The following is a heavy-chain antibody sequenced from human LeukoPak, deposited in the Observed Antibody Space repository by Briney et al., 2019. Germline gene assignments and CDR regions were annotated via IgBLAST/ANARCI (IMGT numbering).Heavy chain of an antibody. J-gene: IGHJ5*02. D-gene: IGHD1-26*01. CDR3: ARRPDSGRGLDP. Sequence: ASVTVSCKASGGTFSSYAISWVRQAPGQGLEWMGGIIPIFGTANYAQKFQGRVTITADESTSTAYMELSSLRSEDTAVYYCARRPDSGRGLDPWGQGTLVTVSS. CDR2: IIPIFGTA. V-gene: IGHV1-69*13. CDR1: GGTFSSYA.